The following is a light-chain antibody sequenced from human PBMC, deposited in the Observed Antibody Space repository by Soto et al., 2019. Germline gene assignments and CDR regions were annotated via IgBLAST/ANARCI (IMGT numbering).Light chain of an antibody. CDR1: QSVSNY. V-gene: IGKV3-20*01. CDR2: GAS. J-gene: IGKJ1*01. CDR3: QQYGASPQT. Sequence: EIVLTQSPGTLSLSPGERATLSCRARQSVSNYLAWYQQKPGQAPRLLIYGASRRATVIPDRFSGSGSGTDFTLTISRLEPEDFAVYYCQQYGASPQTFGQGTNVEIK.